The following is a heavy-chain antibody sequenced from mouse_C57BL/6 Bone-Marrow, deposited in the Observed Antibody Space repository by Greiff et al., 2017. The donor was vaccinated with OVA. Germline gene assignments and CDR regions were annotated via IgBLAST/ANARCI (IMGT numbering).Heavy chain of an antibody. J-gene: IGHJ2*01. CDR1: GFTFSSYG. Sequence: EVQRVESGGDLVKPGGSLKLSCAASGFTFSSYGMSWVRQTPDKRLEWVATISSGGSYTYYPHSVKGRFTISRDNAKNTLYLQMSSLTSEDTAMYYCARPHYYGSSYFDYWGQGTTLTVSS. CDR3: ARPHYYGSSYFDY. D-gene: IGHD1-1*01. CDR2: ISSGGSYT. V-gene: IGHV5-6*01.